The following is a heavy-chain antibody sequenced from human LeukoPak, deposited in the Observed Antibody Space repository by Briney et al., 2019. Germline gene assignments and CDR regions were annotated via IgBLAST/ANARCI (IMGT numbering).Heavy chain of an antibody. CDR3: ASWYYYGSGSYQAYYYYYYMDV. CDR1: GFTFSSYA. CDR2: ISGSGGST. V-gene: IGHV3-23*01. J-gene: IGHJ6*03. Sequence: PGGSLRLSCAASGFTFSSYAMSWVRQAPGKGLEWVSAISGSGGSTYYADSVKGRFTISRDNAKNTLYLQMNSLRAEDTAVYYCASWYYYGSGSYQAYYYYYYMDVWGTGTTVTVSS. D-gene: IGHD3-10*01.